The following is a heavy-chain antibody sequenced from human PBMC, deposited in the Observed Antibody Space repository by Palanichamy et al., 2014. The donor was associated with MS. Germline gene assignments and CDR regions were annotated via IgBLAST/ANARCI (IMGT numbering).Heavy chain of an antibody. Sequence: EVQLVESGGGLVQPGGALRLSCAVSGFTFSDHYIDWVRQAPGKGLEWVGRTRNKANSYSTEYAASVKGRFTISRDDPKTSVYLQMNSLKTEDTAVYYCARGAATGYCSGGACYTDHWGQGTLVTVSS. CDR3: ARGAATGYCSGGACYTDH. V-gene: IGHV3-72*01. CDR2: TRNKANSYST. J-gene: IGHJ5*02. CDR1: GFTFSDHY. D-gene: IGHD2-15*01.